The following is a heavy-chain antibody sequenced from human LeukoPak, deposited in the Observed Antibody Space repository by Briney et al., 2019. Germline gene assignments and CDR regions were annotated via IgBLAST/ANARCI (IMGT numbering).Heavy chain of an antibody. J-gene: IGHJ4*02. CDR3: GRSMISFGGAIDH. D-gene: IGHD3-16*01. V-gene: IGHV3-48*01. CDR1: GFTFSSYS. Sequence: GGSLRLSCAASGFTFSSYSVNWVRQAPGKGLEWVSYISSTSVTIYYADSVRGRFTVSRDNVGDSLYLQMNSLRVEDTAVYYCGRSMISFGGAIDHWGQGAQVTVSS. CDR2: ISSTSVTI.